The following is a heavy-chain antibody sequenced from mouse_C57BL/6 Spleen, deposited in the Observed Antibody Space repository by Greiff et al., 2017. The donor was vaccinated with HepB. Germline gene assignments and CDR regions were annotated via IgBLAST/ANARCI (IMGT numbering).Heavy chain of an antibody. V-gene: IGHV2-2*01. CDR2: IWSGGST. Sequence: VQLQQSGPGLVQPSQSLSITCTVSGFSLTSYGVHWVRQSPGKGLEWLGVIWSGGSTDYNAAFITRLSISKDNSTSQVFFKMNSLQADDTAVYYCARSLRDYAMDYWGQGTSVTVSS. J-gene: IGHJ4*01. CDR1: GFSLTSYG. CDR3: ARSLRDYAMDY.